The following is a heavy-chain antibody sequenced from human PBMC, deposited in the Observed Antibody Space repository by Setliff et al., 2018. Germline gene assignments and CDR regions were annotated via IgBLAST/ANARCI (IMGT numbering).Heavy chain of an antibody. J-gene: IGHJ4*02. CDR2: ISNSGTAI. CDR3: VRDAHYSFWSGNRYYFDY. CDR1: GFTFSDYY. V-gene: IGHV3-11*04. D-gene: IGHD3-3*01. Sequence: GGSLRLSCAASGFTFSDYYMSWIRQAPGRGLESVSSISNSGTAIYYADSVKGRFTISRDNAENSLYLQMNSLRGEDTAVYYCVRDAHYSFWSGNRYYFDYWGRGTLVTVSS.